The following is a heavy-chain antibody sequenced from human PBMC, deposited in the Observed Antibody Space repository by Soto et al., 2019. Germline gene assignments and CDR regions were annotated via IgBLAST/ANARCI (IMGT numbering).Heavy chain of an antibody. CDR3: AKTYYDFWSGYRPLYYYYGMDV. D-gene: IGHD3-3*01. V-gene: IGHV3-30*18. Sequence: LRLSCAASGFTFSSYGMHWVRQAPGKGLEWVAVISYDGSNKYYADSVKGRFTISRDNSKNTLYLQMNSLRAEDTAVYYCAKTYYDFWSGYRPLYYYYGMDVWGQGTTVTVSS. J-gene: IGHJ6*02. CDR2: ISYDGSNK. CDR1: GFTFSSYG.